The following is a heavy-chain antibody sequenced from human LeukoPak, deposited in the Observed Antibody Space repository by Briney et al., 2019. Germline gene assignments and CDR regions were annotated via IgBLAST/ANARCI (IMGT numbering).Heavy chain of an antibody. CDR1: GDSISPYY. Sequence: PSETLSLTCTASGDSISPYYWSWIRQPPGKGLEWIGYISYSGTTNYNSSLKSRVTLSVHTPQNHFSLSLTSVTAADTAVYYCARHGQSTVLSHLDSWGQGTLVTVSS. J-gene: IGHJ4*02. CDR3: ARHGQSTVLSHLDS. D-gene: IGHD5/OR15-5a*01. V-gene: IGHV4-59*08. CDR2: ISYSGTT.